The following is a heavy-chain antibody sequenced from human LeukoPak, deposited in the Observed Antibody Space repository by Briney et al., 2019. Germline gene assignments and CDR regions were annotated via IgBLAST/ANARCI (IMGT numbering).Heavy chain of an antibody. CDR3: ARTEDYYDSSGLDY. Sequence: SETLSLTCTVSGGSISSYYWSWIRQPPGKGLEWIGYIYYSGSTNYNPSLKSRVTISVDTSKNQFSLKLSSVTAPDTAVYYCARTEDYYDSSGLDYWGQGTLVTVSS. CDR1: GGSISSYY. CDR2: IYYSGST. J-gene: IGHJ4*02. V-gene: IGHV4-59*08. D-gene: IGHD3-22*01.